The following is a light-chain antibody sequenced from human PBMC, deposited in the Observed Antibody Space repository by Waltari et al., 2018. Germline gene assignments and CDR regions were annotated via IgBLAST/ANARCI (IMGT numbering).Light chain of an antibody. CDR2: EVF. CDR3: CSYAGRGTYV. Sequence: QSALTQPASVSGTPGHSITIPCSGTTSDVGRYHLVSRYHQHPGEAPKLLICEVFKRPPDTSSRFSGAKSGSTASLTISGLQPEDEADYYCCSYAGRGTYVFGSGTKVTVL. CDR1: TSDVGRYHL. J-gene: IGLJ1*01. V-gene: IGLV2-23*02.